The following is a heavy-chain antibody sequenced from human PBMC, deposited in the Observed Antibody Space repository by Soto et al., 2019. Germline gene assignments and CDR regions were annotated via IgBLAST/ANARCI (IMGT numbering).Heavy chain of an antibody. CDR2: ISAYNGNT. V-gene: IGHV1-18*01. D-gene: IGHD2-21*01. CDR3: ARDQGFRVVINSNWFDP. J-gene: IGHJ5*02. CDR1: GYTFSRYG. Sequence: ASVKVSCKTSGYTFSRYGIMWVRQAPGQGLEWMGWISAYNGNTNSAEKLRGRLTMTTDASTTTAYMELRSLRSDDTAIYYCARDQGFRVVINSNWFDPWGQGTLVTVSS.